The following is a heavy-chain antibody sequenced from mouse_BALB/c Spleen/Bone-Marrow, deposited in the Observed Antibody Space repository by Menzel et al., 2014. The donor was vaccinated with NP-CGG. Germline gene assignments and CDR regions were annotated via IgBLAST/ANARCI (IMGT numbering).Heavy chain of an antibody. CDR2: INPDSNTI. D-gene: IGHD1-2*01. V-gene: IGHV4-1*02. Sequence: EVKLEEFGGGLVQPGGSLKLSCAASGFDFSSYWMSWVRQAPGKGLEWIGEINPDSNTINYTPSLKEKFIISRDNAKNTLYLQMSKVRSEDTALYYCARMGHYGGFAYWGQGTLVTVSA. J-gene: IGHJ3*01. CDR3: ARMGHYGGFAY. CDR1: GFDFSSYW.